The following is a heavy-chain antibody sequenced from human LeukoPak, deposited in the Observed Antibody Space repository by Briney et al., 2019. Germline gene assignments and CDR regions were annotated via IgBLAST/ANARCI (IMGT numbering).Heavy chain of an antibody. CDR2: INTDGSST. CDR3: ARAARGAMSSSSF. Sequence: GGSLRLSCAASGFTFSSYWMHWVRQAPGQGLGWVSRINTDGSSTSYADSVKGRFTISRDNAKNTLYLQMNSLRAEDTAVYYCARAARGAMSSSSFWGQGTLVTVSS. CDR1: GFTFSSYW. V-gene: IGHV3-74*01. J-gene: IGHJ4*02. D-gene: IGHD6-6*01.